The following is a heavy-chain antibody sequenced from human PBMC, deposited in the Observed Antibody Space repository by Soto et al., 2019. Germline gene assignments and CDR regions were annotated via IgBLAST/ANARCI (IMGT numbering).Heavy chain of an antibody. CDR3: ARGPSWQLLFDY. CDR1: SDSISSYY. V-gene: IGHV4-59*01. J-gene: IGHJ4*02. D-gene: IGHD6-13*01. CDR2: ISYSGST. Sequence: PSETLSLTCTVSSDSISSYYWSWIRQPPGKRLEWIGYISYSGSTDYNPSLKSRVTISGDTSKNQFSLKVSSVTAADTAVYYCARGPSWQLLFDYWGQGTLVTVSS.